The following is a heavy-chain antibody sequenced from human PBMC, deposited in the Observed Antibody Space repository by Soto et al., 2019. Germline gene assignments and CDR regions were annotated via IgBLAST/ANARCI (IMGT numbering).Heavy chain of an antibody. Sequence: GGSLRLSCAASGFTVSSNYMSWVRQAPGKGLEWVSVIYSGGSTYYADSVKGRFTISRDNSKNTLYLQMNSLRAEDTAVYYCARGPNIAAAGDYFDYWGQGTLVTVSS. V-gene: IGHV3-66*01. D-gene: IGHD6-13*01. CDR2: IYSGGST. J-gene: IGHJ4*02. CDR3: ARGPNIAAAGDYFDY. CDR1: GFTVSSNY.